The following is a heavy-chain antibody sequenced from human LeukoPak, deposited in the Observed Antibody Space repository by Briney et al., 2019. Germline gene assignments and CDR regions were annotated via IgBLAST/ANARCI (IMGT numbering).Heavy chain of an antibody. D-gene: IGHD6-25*01. V-gene: IGHV4-59*08. J-gene: IGHJ2*01. CDR3: ARQGGGFWYFDL. CDR2: IYYSGST. CDR1: GGSISGYY. Sequence: PSETLSLTCTVPGGSISGYYWSWIRQPPGKGLEWIGYIYYSGSTNYNPSLKSRVTISVDTSKNQFSLKLSSVTAADTAVYYCARQGGGFWYFDLWGRGTLVTVSS.